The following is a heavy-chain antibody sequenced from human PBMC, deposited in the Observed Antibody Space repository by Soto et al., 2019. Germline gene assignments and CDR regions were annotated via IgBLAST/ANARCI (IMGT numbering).Heavy chain of an antibody. CDR1: GFTFSSYA. CDR3: AKAPASTIAARRPFDY. CDR2: ISDGGDTT. J-gene: IGHJ4*01. Sequence: PGGSLRLACVASGFTFSSYALSWVRQAPGKGLEWVSTISDGGDTTYYADSVKGRFPIFRDNPKYTVYLHMSSLRAEDTALYYCAKAPASTIAARRPFDYWGHGAPVTVSS. V-gene: IGHV3-23*01. D-gene: IGHD6-6*01.